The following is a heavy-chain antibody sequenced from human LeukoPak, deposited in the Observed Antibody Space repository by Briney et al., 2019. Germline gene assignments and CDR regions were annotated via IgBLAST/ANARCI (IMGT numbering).Heavy chain of an antibody. V-gene: IGHV4-39*01. CDR3: ARHTYSGYDYPFDY. D-gene: IGHD5-12*01. CDR2: IYYSGRT. CDR1: GGSISSSNYY. Sequence: SETLSLTCTVSGGSISSSNYYWGWIRQPPGKGLEWIGSIYYSGRTYYNPSLKSRVTISVDTSKSQFSLKLSSVTAADTAVYFCARHTYSGYDYPFDYWGQGTLVTVSS. J-gene: IGHJ4*02.